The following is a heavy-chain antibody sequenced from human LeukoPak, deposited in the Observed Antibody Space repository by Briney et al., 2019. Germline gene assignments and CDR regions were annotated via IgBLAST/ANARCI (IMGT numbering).Heavy chain of an antibody. Sequence: SETLSLTCTVSGGSIRSYYWSWIRQPPGKGLEWIGYIYYSGSTNYNPSLKSRVSISVDTSKNQFSLKLSSVTAADTAVYYCATGNSDSSGYFDDAFDMWGQGTMVTVSS. CDR1: GGSIRSYY. V-gene: IGHV4-59*01. D-gene: IGHD3-22*01. CDR2: IYYSGST. CDR3: ATGNSDSSGYFDDAFDM. J-gene: IGHJ3*02.